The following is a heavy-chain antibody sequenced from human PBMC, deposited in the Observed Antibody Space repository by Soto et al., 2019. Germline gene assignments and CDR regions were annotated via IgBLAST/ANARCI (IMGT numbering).Heavy chain of an antibody. CDR3: ARPTSLSILSGSFLH. CDR1: GGSISSSSYY. J-gene: IGHJ4*02. CDR2: ISHSGTT. D-gene: IGHD3-10*01. V-gene: IGHV4-61*01. Sequence: SETLSLTCTVSGGSISSSSYYWSWIRQPPGEGLEWIAYISHSGTTNYNPSLKSRVTISVDTPKNQFSLKLSSVTAADTAVYYCARPTSLSILSGSFLHWGLGTLVTVSS.